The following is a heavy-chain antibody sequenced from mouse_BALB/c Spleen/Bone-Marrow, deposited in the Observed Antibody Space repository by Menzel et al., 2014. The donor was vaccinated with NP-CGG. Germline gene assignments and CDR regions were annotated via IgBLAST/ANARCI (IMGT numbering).Heavy chain of an antibody. J-gene: IGHJ3*01. CDR3: AREDGNHVGFAY. CDR1: GYTFSSYL. CDR2: ILPGSGST. D-gene: IGHD2-1*01. Sequence: QVQLQQPGAELMKPGASVKISCKATGYTFSSYLIEWVKQRPGHGLEWLGEILPGSGSTNYNEKFKGKATFTADTSSNTAYMQLSSLTSEESAVYYCAREDGNHVGFAYWGQGTLVTVSA. V-gene: IGHV1-9*01.